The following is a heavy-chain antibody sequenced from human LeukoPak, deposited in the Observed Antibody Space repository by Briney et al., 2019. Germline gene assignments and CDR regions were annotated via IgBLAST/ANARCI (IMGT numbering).Heavy chain of an antibody. Sequence: GGSLRLSCATSGFTFSNHAMHWVRQATGKGLEWVSAIGTAGDTFYPGSVRGRFTISRENAKNSLSLQMNSLRAEDTAVYYCVRQQTSHGNFDYWGQGTLVTVSS. V-gene: IGHV3-13*01. D-gene: IGHD1-26*01. CDR3: VRQQTSHGNFDY. CDR2: IGTAGDT. J-gene: IGHJ4*02. CDR1: GFTFSNHA.